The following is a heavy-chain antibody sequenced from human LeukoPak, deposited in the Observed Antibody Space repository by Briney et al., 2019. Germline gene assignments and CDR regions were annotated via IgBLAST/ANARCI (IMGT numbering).Heavy chain of an antibody. Sequence: ASVKVSCKASGYTFTSYGISWVRQAPGQGLEWMGWISAYNGNTNYAQKLQGRVTMTTDTSTSTAYMELRSLRSDDTAVYYCARNDYYGSGSCPPGGLYYYGMDVWGQGTTVTVSS. J-gene: IGHJ6*02. CDR1: GYTFTSYG. D-gene: IGHD3-10*01. CDR3: ARNDYYGSGSCPPGGLYYYGMDV. CDR2: ISAYNGNT. V-gene: IGHV1-18*01.